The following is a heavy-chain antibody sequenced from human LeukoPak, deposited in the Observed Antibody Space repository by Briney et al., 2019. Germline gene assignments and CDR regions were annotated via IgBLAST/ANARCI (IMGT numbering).Heavy chain of an antibody. J-gene: IGHJ4*02. Sequence: GESLKISCKVSGYRSTSYWIAWVRQMPGRGLEWMGIINPGDSDTRYSPSFEGHVTISADKSIRAAYLQWSSLRASDTAMYDCARRHGDYRNHYYWGQGTLVTVSS. D-gene: IGHD4-17*01. CDR2: INPGDSDT. CDR1: GYRSTSYW. CDR3: ARRHGDYRNHYY. V-gene: IGHV5-51*01.